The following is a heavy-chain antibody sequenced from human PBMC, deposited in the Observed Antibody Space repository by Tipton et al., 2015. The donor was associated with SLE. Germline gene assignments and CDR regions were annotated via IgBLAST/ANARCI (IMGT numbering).Heavy chain of an antibody. CDR2: INPNSGGT. D-gene: IGHD6-13*01. CDR3: ASARPDTRSSWDRWFDP. Sequence: QSGPEVKKPGASVKVSCKTSSHTFTNFPINWVRQAPGQGLEWMGRINPNSGGTNYEQKFQGRVTMTRDTSISTAYMELSRLRSDDTAVYYCASARPDTRSSWDRWFDPWGQGTLVTVSS. V-gene: IGHV1-2*06. CDR1: SHTFTNFP. J-gene: IGHJ5*02.